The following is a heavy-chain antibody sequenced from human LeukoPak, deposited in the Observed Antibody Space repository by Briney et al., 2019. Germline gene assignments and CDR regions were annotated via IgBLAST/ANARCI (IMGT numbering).Heavy chain of an antibody. CDR1: GFTFSAYA. V-gene: IGHV3-30*02. J-gene: IGHJ6*03. CDR3: AKDPAVVTDYYYYMDV. D-gene: IGHD3-22*01. CDR2: IRYDGSNK. Sequence: PGGSLRLSCAASGFTFSAYAMSWVRQAPGKGLEWVAFIRYDGSNKYYADSVKGRFTISRDNSKNTLYLQMNSLRAEDTAVYYCAKDPAVVTDYYYYMDVWGKGTTVTVSS.